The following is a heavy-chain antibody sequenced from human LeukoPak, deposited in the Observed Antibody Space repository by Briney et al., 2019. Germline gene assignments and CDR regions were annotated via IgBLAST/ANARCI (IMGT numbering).Heavy chain of an antibody. J-gene: IGHJ3*02. Sequence: GGSLRLSCAASGFTFSNYAMSWVRQAPGKGLEWVSAISGSGGSTYYADSVKGRFTISRDNAKNSLYLQMNSLGDEDTAVYYCAREWELLDAFDIWGQGTMVTVSS. CDR2: ISGSGGST. CDR3: AREWELLDAFDI. CDR1: GFTFSNYA. D-gene: IGHD1-26*01. V-gene: IGHV3-23*01.